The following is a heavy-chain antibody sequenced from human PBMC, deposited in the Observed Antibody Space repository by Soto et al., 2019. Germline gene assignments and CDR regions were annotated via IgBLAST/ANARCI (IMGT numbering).Heavy chain of an antibody. CDR1: GFTFSIYA. V-gene: IGHV3-23*01. Sequence: PGGSMRLAFEASGFTFSIYAMSWVRQAPGKGLEWVSAISGSGGSTYYADSVKGRFTISRDNSKNTLYLQMNSLRAEDTAVYYCAKDLIALDYWGQGTLVTVSS. J-gene: IGHJ4*02. CDR2: ISGSGGST. CDR3: AKDLIALDY.